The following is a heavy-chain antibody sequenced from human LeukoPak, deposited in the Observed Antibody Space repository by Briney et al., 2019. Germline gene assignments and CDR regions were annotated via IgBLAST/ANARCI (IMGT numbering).Heavy chain of an antibody. Sequence: GGSLRLSCAASGFTFSNYAMSWVRQAPGKGLEWVSSINTSGGTTYYADSVKGRFTISRDNSKNTLYLQMNRLRAEETAVYYCAKVYDSSGYYYSCWGQGTLVTVSS. CDR1: GFTFSNYA. D-gene: IGHD3-22*01. J-gene: IGHJ4*02. V-gene: IGHV3-23*01. CDR2: INTSGGTT. CDR3: AKVYDSSGYYYSC.